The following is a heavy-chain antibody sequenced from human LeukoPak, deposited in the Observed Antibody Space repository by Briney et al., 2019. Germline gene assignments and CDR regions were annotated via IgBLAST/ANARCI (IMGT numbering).Heavy chain of an antibody. V-gene: IGHV3-23*01. CDR2: ISGSGGST. CDR3: AKEDGDYGLDY. J-gene: IGHJ4*02. CDR1: GFTFSSNG. Sequence: AGTLRLSCAASGFTFSSNGMSWVRQAPGQGLEWVSAISGSGGSTSYAHSVKGRFTISRANSKNTLYLQMNSLNAAATAVYSFAKEDGDYGLDYWGQGTLVTVSS. D-gene: IGHD4-17*01.